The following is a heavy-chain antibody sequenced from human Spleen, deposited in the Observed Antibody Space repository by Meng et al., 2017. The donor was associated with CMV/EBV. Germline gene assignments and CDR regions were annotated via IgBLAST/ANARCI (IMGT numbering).Heavy chain of an antibody. J-gene: IGHJ4*02. CDR3: ARASLFGVVIMDYYFDY. D-gene: IGHD3-3*01. V-gene: IGHV4-34*01. CDR2: IGHGGST. CDR1: GESFSEYF. Sequence: YGESFSEYFWNWSRQSPGKGLEWIGDIGHGGSTNYNPSLKSRVTISVDTSKKQFSLRLKSVTTADTAVYYCARASLFGVVIMDYYFDYWGQGSLVTVSS.